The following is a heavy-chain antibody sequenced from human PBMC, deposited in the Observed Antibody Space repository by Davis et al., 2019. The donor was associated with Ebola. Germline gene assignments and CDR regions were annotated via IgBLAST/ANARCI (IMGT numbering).Heavy chain of an antibody. Sequence: MPSETLSLTCTVSGGSIRNHHWSWIRQSPGKGLEWIGYGYYGGRTDYNPSLKSRALISVDTSKNHFSLSLSSVTAADTAIYYCARSVFYDSTGYFVHWYYNLWGRGTLVTVSS. D-gene: IGHD3-22*01. CDR2: GYYGGRT. CDR1: GGSIRNHH. V-gene: IGHV4-59*11. CDR3: ARSVFYDSTGYFVHWYYNL. J-gene: IGHJ2*01.